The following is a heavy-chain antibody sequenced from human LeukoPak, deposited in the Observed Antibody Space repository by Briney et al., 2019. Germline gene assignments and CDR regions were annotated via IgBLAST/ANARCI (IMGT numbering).Heavy chain of an antibody. Sequence: SETLSLTCTVSGGYISSYYWSWIRQPPGKGLEWIGYIYYSGSTNYNPSLKSRVTISVDTSKNQFSLKLSSVTAADTAVYYCASGYSYGSGYWGQGTLVTVSS. CDR3: ASGYSYGSGY. CDR2: IYYSGST. J-gene: IGHJ4*02. V-gene: IGHV4-59*12. D-gene: IGHD5-18*01. CDR1: GGYISSYY.